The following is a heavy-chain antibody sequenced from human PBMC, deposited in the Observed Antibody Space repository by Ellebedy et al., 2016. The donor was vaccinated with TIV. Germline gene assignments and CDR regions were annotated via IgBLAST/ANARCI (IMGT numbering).Heavy chain of an antibody. Sequence: GESLKISCAASGFTFSSSSMNWVRQAPGKGLEWMSYINSGSSYIYYADSVKGRFTISRDNAKNSLYLQMNSLRAEDTAVYYCARDQMATIPYWGQGTLVTVSS. CDR3: ARDQMATIPY. CDR1: GFTFSSSS. CDR2: INSGSSYI. J-gene: IGHJ4*02. V-gene: IGHV3-21*05. D-gene: IGHD5-24*01.